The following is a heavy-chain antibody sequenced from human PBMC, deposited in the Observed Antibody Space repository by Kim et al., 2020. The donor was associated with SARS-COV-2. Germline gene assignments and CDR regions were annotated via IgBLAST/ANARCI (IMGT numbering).Heavy chain of an antibody. CDR2: INSDGSST. CDR1: GFTFSSYW. J-gene: IGHJ4*02. CDR3: AREGCVGTSCYLFDY. V-gene: IGHV3-74*01. D-gene: IGHD2-2*01. Sequence: GGSLRLSCAASGFTFSSYWMHWVRQAPGKGLVWVSRINSDGSSTRYADSVKGRFTISRDNAKNTLYLQMNSLRAEDTAVYYCAREGCVGTSCYLFDYWGQGTLVTVSS.